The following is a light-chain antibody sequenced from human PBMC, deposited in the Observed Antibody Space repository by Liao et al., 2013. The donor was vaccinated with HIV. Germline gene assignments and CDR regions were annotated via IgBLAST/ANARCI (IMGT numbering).Light chain of an antibody. CDR2: YDG. CDR1: NIGDKS. Sequence: SYVLTQPPSVSVAPGKTVKIPCGGNNIGDKSVHWYQQKPGQAPVLVIYYDGDRPSGIPVRFSGFNSGNTATLTISRVEAGDEADYYCQVWDSSSDPHVVFGGGTKLTVL. V-gene: IGLV3-21*04. CDR3: QVWDSSSDPHVV. J-gene: IGLJ2*01.